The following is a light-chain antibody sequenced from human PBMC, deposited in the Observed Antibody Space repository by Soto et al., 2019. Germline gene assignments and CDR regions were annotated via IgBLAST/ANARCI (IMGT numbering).Light chain of an antibody. J-gene: IGLJ2*01. V-gene: IGLV4-69*01. Sequence: QPVLTQSPSASASPGASVKLTCTLSSGHSSYAIAWHQQQPEKGPRYLMKLNSDGSHSKGDGIPDRFSGSSSGAERSLTISSLQSEDEADYYCQIWGTGTYVVFGGGTKLTVL. CDR3: QIWGTGTYVV. CDR1: SGHSSYA. CDR2: LNSDGSH.